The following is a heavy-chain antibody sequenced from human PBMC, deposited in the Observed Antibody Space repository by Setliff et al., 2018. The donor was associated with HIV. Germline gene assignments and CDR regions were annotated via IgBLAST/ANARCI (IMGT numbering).Heavy chain of an antibody. CDR2: IYSSGST. Sequence: PSETLSLTCNVSGGSISSGSYYWNWIRQPAGKGLEWIGRIYSSGSTNYNPSLKSRVTMSVDTSKNQISLKLSSVTAADTAMYYCARRMAAGTFDYWGQGTLVTVSS. CDR1: GGSISSGSYY. V-gene: IGHV4-61*02. D-gene: IGHD6-13*01. J-gene: IGHJ4*02. CDR3: ARRMAAGTFDY.